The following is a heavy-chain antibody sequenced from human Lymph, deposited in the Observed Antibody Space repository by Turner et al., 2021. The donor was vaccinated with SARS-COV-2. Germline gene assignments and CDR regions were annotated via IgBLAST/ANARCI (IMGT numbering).Heavy chain of an antibody. D-gene: IGHD3-16*01. V-gene: IGHV3-33*01. Sequence: QVQLVESGGGVVQPGRSLRLSCAASGFTFSNSGSHWVRQAPGKGLEWVAVIWFDGSNKYYADSVKGRFTISRDNSKNTLYLQMNSLRAEDTAVYYCARHNGGRLDYWGQGTRVTVSS. CDR2: IWFDGSNK. CDR3: ARHNGGRLDY. CDR1: GFTFSNSG. J-gene: IGHJ4*02.